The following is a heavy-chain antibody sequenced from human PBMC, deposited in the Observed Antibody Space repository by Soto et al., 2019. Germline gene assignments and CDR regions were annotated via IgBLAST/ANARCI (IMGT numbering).Heavy chain of an antibody. Sequence: QGQLVESGGGLVKPGGSLRLTCAASGFTFSDYYMSWIRQAPGKGLEWVSYISSSGSSMYYADSVKGRFTTSRDNAKNSLYLQMNSLRVEDTALYYCANYSNDAFDIWGQGTMVTVSS. D-gene: IGHD4-4*01. V-gene: IGHV3-11*01. CDR1: GFTFSDYY. CDR3: ANYSNDAFDI. J-gene: IGHJ3*02. CDR2: ISSSGSSM.